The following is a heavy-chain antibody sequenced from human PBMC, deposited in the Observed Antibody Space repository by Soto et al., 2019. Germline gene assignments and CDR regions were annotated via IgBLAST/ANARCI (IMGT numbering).Heavy chain of an antibody. J-gene: IGHJ4*02. Sequence: PGGSLRLSCAASGFTFDDYAMHWVRQAPGKGLEWVSGISWNSGSIGYADSVKGRFTISRDNAKNSLYLQMNSLRAEDTALYYCAKLAYCSSTSCPTQIFDYWGQGTLVTVSS. CDR3: AKLAYCSSTSCPTQIFDY. D-gene: IGHD2-2*01. CDR2: ISWNSGSI. CDR1: GFTFDDYA. V-gene: IGHV3-9*01.